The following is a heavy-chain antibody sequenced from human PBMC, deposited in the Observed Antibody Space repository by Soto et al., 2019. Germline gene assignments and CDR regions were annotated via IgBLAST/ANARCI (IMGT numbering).Heavy chain of an antibody. D-gene: IGHD1-20*01. CDR1: GFTFSSYG. V-gene: IGHV3-30*18. Sequence: QVQLVESGGGVVQPGRSLRLSCAASGFTFSSYGMHWVHQAPGKGLEWVAVISYDGSNKYYADSVKGRFTISRDNSKNTLYLQMNSLRAEDTAVYYCAKDSDNWKGYYYYYGMDVWGQGTTVTVSS. CDR3: AKDSDNWKGYYYYYGMDV. J-gene: IGHJ6*02. CDR2: ISYDGSNK.